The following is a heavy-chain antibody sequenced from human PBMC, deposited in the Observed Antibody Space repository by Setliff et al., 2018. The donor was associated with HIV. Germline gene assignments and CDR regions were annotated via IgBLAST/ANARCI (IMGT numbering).Heavy chain of an antibody. J-gene: IGHJ6*02. D-gene: IGHD6-13*01. V-gene: IGHV3-21*04. CDR3: ARDRQIAAAGRSNYYYGMDV. CDR1: GFTFSKYG. CDR2: ITGSSSYI. Sequence: GGSLRLSCAASGFTFSKYGMNWVRQAPGKGLEWVSSITGSSSYIYYADSVKGRFTISRANAKNSLYLQMNSLRAEDTAVYYCARDRQIAAAGRSNYYYGMDVWGQGTTVTVSS.